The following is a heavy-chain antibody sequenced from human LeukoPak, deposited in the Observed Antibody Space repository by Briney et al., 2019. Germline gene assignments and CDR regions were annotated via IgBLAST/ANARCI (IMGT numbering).Heavy chain of an antibody. V-gene: IGHV3-11*04. J-gene: IGHJ4*02. CDR2: ISSSGSTI. Sequence: GGSLRLXCAASGFTFSDYYMSWSRQAPGKGLEWVSYISSSGSTIYYADSVRGRFTISRDNAKNSLYLQMNSLRAEDTAVYYCARERPQYYDFWSGYSDYWGQGTLVTVSS. D-gene: IGHD3-3*01. CDR3: ARERPQYYDFWSGYSDY. CDR1: GFTFSDYY.